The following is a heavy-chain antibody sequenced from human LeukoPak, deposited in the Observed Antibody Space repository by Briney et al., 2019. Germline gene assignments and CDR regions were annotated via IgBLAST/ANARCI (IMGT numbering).Heavy chain of an antibody. D-gene: IGHD3-10*01. CDR1: GYTFTSYG. V-gene: IGHV1-18*01. CDR2: ISAYNGNT. J-gene: IGHJ4*02. CDR3: ARDKLWFGELLDRCDY. Sequence: ASVKVSCKAPGYTFTSYGISWVRQAPGQGLEWMGWISAYNGNTNYAQKLQGRVTMTTDTSTSTAYMELRSLRSDDTAVYYCARDKLWFGELLDRCDYWGQGTLVTVSS.